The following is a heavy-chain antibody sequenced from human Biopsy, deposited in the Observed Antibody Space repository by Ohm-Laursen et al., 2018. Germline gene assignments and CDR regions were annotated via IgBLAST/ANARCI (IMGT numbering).Heavy chain of an antibody. Sequence: GTLSLTCVVSGGSIYNFFWSWIRQPPGKGLEWIGYIYYSGSTNYNSSLKSRVTISVDRSKNHFSLELSSVTAADTAVYYCARVGVGAPSIDYFDSWGQGAPVTVSS. D-gene: IGHD1-26*01. CDR2: IYYSGST. V-gene: IGHV4-59*01. CDR3: ARVGVGAPSIDYFDS. J-gene: IGHJ4*02. CDR1: GGSIYNFF.